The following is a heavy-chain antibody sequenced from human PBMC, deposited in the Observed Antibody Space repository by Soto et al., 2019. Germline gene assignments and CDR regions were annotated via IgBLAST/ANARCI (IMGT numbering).Heavy chain of an antibody. D-gene: IGHD5-18*01. CDR2: IIPIFGTA. J-gene: IGHJ6*02. CDR1: GGTFSSYA. V-gene: IGHV1-69*13. CDR3: AREVYSYGYYYYYYGMDV. Sequence: SVKVSCKASGGTFSSYAISWVRQAPGQGLEWMGGIIPIFGTANYAQKFQGRVTITADESTSTAYMELSSLRSEDTAVYYCAREVYSYGYYYYYYGMDVWGQGTTVTVSS.